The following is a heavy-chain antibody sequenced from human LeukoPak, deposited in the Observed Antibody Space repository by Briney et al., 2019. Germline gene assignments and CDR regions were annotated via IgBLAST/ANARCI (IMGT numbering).Heavy chain of an antibody. CDR2: ISTSSGYM. J-gene: IGHJ4*02. CDR1: GFIFSSDS. D-gene: IGHD2-2*01. V-gene: IGHV3-21*04. CDR3: ATHCTSSTCYAY. Sequence: PGRSLRLSCAASGFIFSSDSMNWVRQAPGKGLEWVSSISTSSGYMYYADSVKGRFTISRDNAKNSLSLQMNRLRAEDTAIYYCATHCTSSTCYAYWDQGTLVTVSS.